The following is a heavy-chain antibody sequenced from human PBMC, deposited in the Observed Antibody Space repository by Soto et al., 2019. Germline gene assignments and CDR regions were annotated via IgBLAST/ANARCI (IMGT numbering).Heavy chain of an antibody. Sequence: EVQLLESGGGLVQPGGSLRLSCAASGFTFSSYAMSWVRQAPGKGLEWVSAISGSGGSTYYADSVKGRFTISRDNSKNTLYLQMNSLRAEDTAVYYCAKDRGYCSGGSCFAINWYFDLWGRGTLVTVSS. CDR1: GFTFSSYA. J-gene: IGHJ2*01. V-gene: IGHV3-23*01. D-gene: IGHD2-15*01. CDR2: ISGSGGST. CDR3: AKDRGYCSGGSCFAINWYFDL.